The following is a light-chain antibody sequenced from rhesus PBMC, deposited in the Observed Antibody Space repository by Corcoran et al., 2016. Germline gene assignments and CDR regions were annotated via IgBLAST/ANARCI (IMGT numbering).Light chain of an antibody. CDR1: QSVSSY. J-gene: IGKJ2*01. V-gene: IGKV3-31*02. Sequence: EIVMTQSPATLPLSPGERATLSCRASQSVSSYLAWYQQKPGLAPRLLIYGASSRATGIPVRFSGSGSWTDFTLTINSLEPEDFAVYYCQETSNLYSFGQGTKVEMK. CDR3: QETSNLYS. CDR2: GAS.